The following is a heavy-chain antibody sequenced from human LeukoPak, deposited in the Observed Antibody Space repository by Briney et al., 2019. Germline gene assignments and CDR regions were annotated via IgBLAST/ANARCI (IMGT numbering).Heavy chain of an antibody. CDR2: IYYSGST. CDR1: GGSFSGYY. D-gene: IGHD6-19*01. V-gene: IGHV4-34*01. J-gene: IGHJ5*02. Sequence: PSETLSLTCAVYGGSFSGYYWGWIRQPPGKGLEWIGSIYYSGSTYYNPSLKSRVTISVDTSKNQFSLKLSSVTAADTAVYYCARVMVWEQWLVLFDPWGQGTLVTVSS. CDR3: ARVMVWEQWLVLFDP.